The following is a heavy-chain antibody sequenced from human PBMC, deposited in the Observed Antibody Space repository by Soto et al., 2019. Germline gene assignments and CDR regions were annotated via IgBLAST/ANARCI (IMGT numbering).Heavy chain of an antibody. Sequence: ASVKVSCKSSGYTFTGYYMHWVRQAPGQGLEWMGWINPNSGGTNYAQKFQGWVTMTRDTSISTAYMELSRLRSDDTAAYYRARGVAGYSSGWTLYYYYGMDVWGQGTTVTVSS. CDR2: INPNSGGT. CDR1: GYTFTGYY. J-gene: IGHJ6*02. D-gene: IGHD6-19*01. V-gene: IGHV1-2*04. CDR3: ARGVAGYSSGWTLYYYYGMDV.